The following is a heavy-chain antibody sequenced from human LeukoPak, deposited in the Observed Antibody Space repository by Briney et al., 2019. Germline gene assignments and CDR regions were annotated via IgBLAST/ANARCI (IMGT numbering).Heavy chain of an antibody. CDR3: ARDKTVSALRRDYMDV. CDR1: GFTFSNYW. Sequence: GGSLRLSCVASGFTFSNYWMHWVRQVPGKGLVWVSRINLDGSTTTYADSVKGRFTISRDNAKNTLYLQMNSLRAEDTALYCCARDKTVSALRRDYMDVWGKGTTVTVSS. CDR2: INLDGSTT. J-gene: IGHJ6*03. D-gene: IGHD4-17*01. V-gene: IGHV3-74*01.